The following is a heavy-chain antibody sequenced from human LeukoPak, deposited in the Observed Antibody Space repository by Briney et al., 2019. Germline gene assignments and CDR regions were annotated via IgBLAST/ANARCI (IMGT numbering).Heavy chain of an antibody. D-gene: IGHD3-22*01. Sequence: PGGSLRLSCAASGFTFSNYYMSWIRQAPGKGLEWVSYISSSAITMYYADSVKGRFTISRDNAKNPLYLQMNSLRAEDTAVYYCARGLPTYYYDSSGYSPFGYWGQGTLVTVSS. V-gene: IGHV3-11*04. CDR1: GFTFSNYY. J-gene: IGHJ4*02. CDR2: ISSSAITM. CDR3: ARGLPTYYYDSSGYSPFGY.